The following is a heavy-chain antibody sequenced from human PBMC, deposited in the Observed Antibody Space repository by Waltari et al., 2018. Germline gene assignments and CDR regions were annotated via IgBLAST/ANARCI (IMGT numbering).Heavy chain of an antibody. V-gene: IGHV3-74*01. D-gene: IGHD1-26*01. CDR2: ITSDGSTT. CDR1: GFTFTSYW. CDR3: SAGTVY. J-gene: IGHJ4*02. Sequence: EVQLVESGGGLVQPGGSLRLSCAASGFTFTSYWMHGVRQAPGKGLVWLSLITSDGSTTSYGDSVKGRFTISRDNAKNTLYLQMNSLRAEDTAVYYCSAGTVYWGQGILVTVSS.